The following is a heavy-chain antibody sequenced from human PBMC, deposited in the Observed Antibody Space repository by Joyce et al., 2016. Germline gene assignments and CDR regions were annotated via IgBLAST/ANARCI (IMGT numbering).Heavy chain of an antibody. CDR1: GFTFSAYE. Sequence: EVQLVEAGGALVQPGGSLRLSCAASGFTFSAYEVNWVRQTKGKGLEGDSAICTAGDPYYAGSVKGRFTISRENAKSSLFLQMNSLRAEDTAVYYCARERGGGMSAFDIWGQGTMVTVSS. CDR2: ICTAGDP. CDR3: ARERGGGMSAFDI. V-gene: IGHV3-13*05. J-gene: IGHJ3*02. D-gene: IGHD3-16*01.